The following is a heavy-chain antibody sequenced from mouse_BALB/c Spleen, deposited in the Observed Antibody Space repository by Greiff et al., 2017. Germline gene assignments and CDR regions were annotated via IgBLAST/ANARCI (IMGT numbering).Heavy chain of an antibody. J-gene: IGHJ4*01. D-gene: IGHD4-1*02. CDR1: GFTFSSFG. Sequence: DVKLVESGGGLVQPGGSRKLSCAASGFTFSSFGMHWVRQAPEKGLEWVAYISSGSSTIYYADTVKGRFTISRDNPKNTLFLQMTSLRSEDTAMYYCARATGTRVMDYWGQGTSVTVSS. V-gene: IGHV5-17*02. CDR3: ARATGTRVMDY. CDR2: ISSGSSTI.